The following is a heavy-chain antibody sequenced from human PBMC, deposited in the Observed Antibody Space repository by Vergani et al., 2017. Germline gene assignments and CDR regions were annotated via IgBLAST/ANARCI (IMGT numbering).Heavy chain of an antibody. CDR1: GFTFSSYG. V-gene: IGHV3-33*01. J-gene: IGHJ3*02. CDR2: IWYDGSNK. CDR3: ASEQDPRGAFDI. Sequence: QVQLVESGGGVVQPGRSLRLSCAASGFTFSSYGMHWVRRAPGKGLEWVAVIWYDGSNKYYADSVKGRFTISRDNSKNTLYLQMNSLRAEDTAVYYCASEQDPRGAFDIWGQGTMVTVSS.